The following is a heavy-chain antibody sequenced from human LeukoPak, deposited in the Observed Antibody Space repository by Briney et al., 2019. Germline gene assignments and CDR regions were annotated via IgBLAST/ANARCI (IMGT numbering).Heavy chain of an antibody. CDR1: GFTVSSNY. CDR3: ARDRLLYPFDY. V-gene: IGHV3-7*03. J-gene: IGHJ4*02. CDR2: IKQDGSEK. Sequence: PGGSLRLSCAASGFTVSSNYMSWVRQAPGKGLEWVANIKQDGSEKYYVDSVKGRFTISRDNAKNSLYLQMNSLRAEDTAVYYCARDRLLYPFDYWGQGTLVTVSS. D-gene: IGHD2-2*02.